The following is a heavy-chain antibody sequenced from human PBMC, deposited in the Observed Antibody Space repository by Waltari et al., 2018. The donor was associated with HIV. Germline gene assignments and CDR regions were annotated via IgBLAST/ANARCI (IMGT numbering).Heavy chain of an antibody. Sequence: EVQLVESGGDLVQPGGSLRLSCAASGFTFSTYTMHWVRPAPGKGLEHVSAISPTADKTYDAYSVKGRFTISRDNAQNTLYLQLGSLKTEDAAVYYCARDAAGPAAAGLWLDWFDPWGQGTLVIVSS. CDR2: ISPTADKT. V-gene: IGHV3-64*01. D-gene: IGHD6-13*01. J-gene: IGHJ5*02. CDR1: GFTFSTYT. CDR3: ARDAAGPAAAGLWLDWFDP.